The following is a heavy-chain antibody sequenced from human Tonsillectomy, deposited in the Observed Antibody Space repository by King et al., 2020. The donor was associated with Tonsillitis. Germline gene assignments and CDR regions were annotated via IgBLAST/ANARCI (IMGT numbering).Heavy chain of an antibody. J-gene: IGHJ4*01. Sequence: VQLVESGGGLVQPGGSLRLSCGASGFTFRSNDMTWVRQAPGKGLEWLSGISGSDGSTYYADSVKGRFTISRDNSKNILYLQMNSLRVEDTAVYYCAKNSGIYSYWGHGTLVTVSS. CDR2: ISGSDGST. V-gene: IGHV3-23*04. CDR1: GFTFRSND. D-gene: IGHD1-26*01. CDR3: AKNSGIYSY.